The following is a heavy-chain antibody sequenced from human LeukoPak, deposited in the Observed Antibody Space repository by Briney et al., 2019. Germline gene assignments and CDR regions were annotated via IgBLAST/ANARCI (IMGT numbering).Heavy chain of an antibody. Sequence: PGGSLRLSCAASGFTVSSNYMSWVRQAPGKGLEWVSVIYSGGSTYYADSVKGRFTVSRDNAKNTLYLQMNSLRAEDTAVYYCARDSSSVPEYWGQGTPVTVSS. D-gene: IGHD2-2*01. J-gene: IGHJ4*02. CDR3: ARDSSSVPEY. CDR2: IYSGGST. CDR1: GFTVSSNY. V-gene: IGHV3-53*01.